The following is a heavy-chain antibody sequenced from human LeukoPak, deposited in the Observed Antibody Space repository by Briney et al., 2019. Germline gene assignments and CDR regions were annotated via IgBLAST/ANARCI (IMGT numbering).Heavy chain of an antibody. CDR1: GFAFRSYA. CDR3: AKSAGVATIYFDS. D-gene: IGHD5-12*01. CDR2: IGSDGDR. Sequence: PGGSLRLSCTASGFAFRSYAMAWVRQAPGKGLEGVAAIGSDGDRVHEDSVKGRFTISRDNSKSTLHLQMDNLRAEDTAVYFCAKSAGVATIYFDSWGQGALVTVSS. J-gene: IGHJ4*02. V-gene: IGHV3-23*01.